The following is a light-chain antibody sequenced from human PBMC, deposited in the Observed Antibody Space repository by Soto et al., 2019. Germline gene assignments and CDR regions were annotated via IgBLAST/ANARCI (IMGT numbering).Light chain of an antibody. V-gene: IGKV1-39*01. CDR1: QSISNY. Sequence: DIQMTQSPPSLSASVGDRVTITCWASQSISNYLNWYQQKPGKAPKLLIYAASSLQSGVPSRFSGSGSGTDFTLTISSLQPEDFATYYCQQSFSTPHFGQGTKLEIK. CDR3: QQSFSTPH. J-gene: IGKJ2*01. CDR2: AAS.